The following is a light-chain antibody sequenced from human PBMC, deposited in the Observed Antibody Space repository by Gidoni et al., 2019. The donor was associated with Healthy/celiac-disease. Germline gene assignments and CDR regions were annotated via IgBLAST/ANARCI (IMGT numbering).Light chain of an antibody. Sequence: DIQMTQSPSSLSASVGDRVTITCRASQSISSYLNWYQQKPGKAPKLLIYDASSWQSGVPSRFSGSGSGTDFTLTISSLQPEDVATYYCQQSYSTPLTFXGXTKVEIK. CDR2: DAS. CDR1: QSISSY. CDR3: QQSYSTPLT. V-gene: IGKV1-39*01. J-gene: IGKJ4*01.